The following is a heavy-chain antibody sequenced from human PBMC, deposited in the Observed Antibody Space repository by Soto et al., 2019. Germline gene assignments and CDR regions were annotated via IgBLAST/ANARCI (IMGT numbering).Heavy chain of an antibody. CDR1: IFTFSSYG. V-gene: IGHV3-30*18. Sequence: QTGGSLRLSCAASIFTFSSYGMHWVRQAPGKGLEWVAVISYDGTNKYYADSVKGRFTISRDNFKNTLYLQMNSLRAEDTAVYYCAKDGTRYYNHGMDVWGQGTTVTVSS. J-gene: IGHJ6*02. D-gene: IGHD1-1*01. CDR3: AKDGTRYYNHGMDV. CDR2: ISYDGTNK.